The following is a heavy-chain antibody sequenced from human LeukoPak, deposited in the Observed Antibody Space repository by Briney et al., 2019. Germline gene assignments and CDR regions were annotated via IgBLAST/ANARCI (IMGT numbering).Heavy chain of an antibody. J-gene: IGHJ4*02. D-gene: IGHD6-19*01. Sequence: ASVKVSCKAFGYRFTGYCIHWVRQAPGQGLEWMGWINPNSGDTNSAQKFQGRVTMTRDTSISTAYMELSRLKSDDTAVYYCAIASDWYYFDHWGQGTLVTVSS. CDR3: AIASDWYYFDH. CDR2: INPNSGDT. V-gene: IGHV1-2*02. CDR1: GYRFTGYC.